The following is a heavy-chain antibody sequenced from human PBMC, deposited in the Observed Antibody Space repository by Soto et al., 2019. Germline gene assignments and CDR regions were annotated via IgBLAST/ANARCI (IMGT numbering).Heavy chain of an antibody. CDR1: GGSFSDYY. CDR2: INHSGST. CDR3: ARGKTYCTGGSCYEQFDY. Sequence: SETLSLTCAVDGGSFSDYYWSWIRQPPGKGLEWIGQINHSGSTNYNPSLKSRVTISIDTSKNQFSLKLNSVTDADTAVYYCARGKTYCTGGSCYEQFDYWGQGTLVTVSS. D-gene: IGHD2-15*01. V-gene: IGHV4-34*01. J-gene: IGHJ4*02.